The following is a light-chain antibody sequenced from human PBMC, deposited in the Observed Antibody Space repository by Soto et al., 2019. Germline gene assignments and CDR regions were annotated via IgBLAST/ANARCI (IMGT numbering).Light chain of an antibody. CDR1: QSISSW. V-gene: IGKV1-5*03. J-gene: IGKJ1*01. CDR3: XXXXXSSPT. Sequence: IHMTHSPSTLSASLVYIVTITFRASQSISSWLAWYQQKPGKDPKLLIYKASSLESGVPSRFSGSGSGTEFTLTISSLQPDDFATYXXXXXXXSSPTFGQGTKVDIK. CDR2: KAS.